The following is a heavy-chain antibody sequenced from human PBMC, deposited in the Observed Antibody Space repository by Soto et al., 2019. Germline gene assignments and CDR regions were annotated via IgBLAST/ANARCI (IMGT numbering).Heavy chain of an antibody. Sequence: SETLSLPCTVFCGYISSSSYHWGWIRQPPGEGLEWIGSIYYSGSTYYNPSLKSRVTISVDTSKNQFSLKLSSVTAADTAVYYCASLGYCSGGSCFHYYYGMDVWGQGTTVTVSS. V-gene: IGHV4-39*01. D-gene: IGHD2-15*01. J-gene: IGHJ6*02. CDR3: ASLGYCSGGSCFHYYYGMDV. CDR1: CGYISSSSYH. CDR2: IYYSGST.